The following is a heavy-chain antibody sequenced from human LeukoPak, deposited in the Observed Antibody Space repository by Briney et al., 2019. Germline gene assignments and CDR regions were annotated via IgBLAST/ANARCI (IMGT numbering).Heavy chain of an antibody. CDR1: GFTFSSYA. CDR3: ARETGSAVGSTDFDY. D-gene: IGHD4-17*01. CDR2: ISYDGSNK. J-gene: IGHJ4*02. V-gene: IGHV3-30-3*01. Sequence: GGPLRLSCAASGFTFSSYAMHWVRQAPGKGLEWVAVISYDGSNKYYAGSVKGRFTISRDNSKNTLYLQMNSLGAEDTTVYYCARETGSAVGSTDFDYWGQGTLVTVSS.